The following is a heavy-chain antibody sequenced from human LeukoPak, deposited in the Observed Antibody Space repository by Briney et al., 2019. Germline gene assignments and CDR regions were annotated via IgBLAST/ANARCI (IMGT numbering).Heavy chain of an antibody. V-gene: IGHV4-4*07. J-gene: IGHJ4*02. Sequence: SETLSLTCTVSGGSISSYYWSWIRQPAGKGLEWIGRIYTSGSTNYNPSLKSRVTMSVDTSKNQFSLKLSSVTAADTTVYYCARVQYDFWSGRLYYFDYWGQGTLVTVSS. CDR2: IYTSGST. D-gene: IGHD3-3*01. CDR3: ARVQYDFWSGRLYYFDY. CDR1: GGSISSYY.